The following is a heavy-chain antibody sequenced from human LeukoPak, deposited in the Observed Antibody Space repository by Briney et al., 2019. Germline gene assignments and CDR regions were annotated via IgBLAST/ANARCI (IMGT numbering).Heavy chain of an antibody. CDR2: IYPGDSDT. CDR1: GYSFTSYW. CDR3: ARQFPGYCSSTSCSGRIDY. J-gene: IGHJ4*02. V-gene: IGHV5-51*01. D-gene: IGHD2-2*03. Sequence: GESLKISCKGSGYSFTSYWIGWVRQMPGKGLEWMGIIYPGDSDTRYSPSFQGQVTISADKSISTAYLQWSSLKASDTAMYYCARQFPGYCSSTSCSGRIDYWGXXTLVTVSS.